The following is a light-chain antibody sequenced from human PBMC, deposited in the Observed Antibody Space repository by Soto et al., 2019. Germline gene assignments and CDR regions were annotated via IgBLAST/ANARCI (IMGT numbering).Light chain of an antibody. CDR2: LGS. V-gene: IGKV2-28*01. CDR3: MQALQTPYT. J-gene: IGKJ2*01. CDR1: QSLLHSNGYNY. Sequence: DIVMTQSPLSLPVNPGEPASISCRSSQSLLHSNGYNYLGWYLQKPGQSPQLLIYLGSNRASGVPDRFSGSGSGTDFTLKISRVEAEDVGVYYCMQALQTPYTFGQGTKLEI.